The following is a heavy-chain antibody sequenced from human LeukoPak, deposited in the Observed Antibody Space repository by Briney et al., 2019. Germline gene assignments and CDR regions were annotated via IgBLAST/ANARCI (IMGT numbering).Heavy chain of an antibody. CDR2: LNPNSGNT. Sequence: ASVKVSCKASGSTFTSYDINWVRQAAGQGLEWMGWLNPNSGNTGYAQKFHCRVTMTKNTSISTTYMELSSLPSEDMAVYCCARASPNYYGSGSYYYYFDYWGEGTLVTVSS. CDR3: ARASPNYYGSGSYYYYFDY. J-gene: IGHJ4*02. CDR1: GSTFTSYD. D-gene: IGHD3-10*01. V-gene: IGHV1-8*01.